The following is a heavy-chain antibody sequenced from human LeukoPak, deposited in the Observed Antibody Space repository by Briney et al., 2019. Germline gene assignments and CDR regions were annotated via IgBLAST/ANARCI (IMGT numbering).Heavy chain of an antibody. CDR2: TYYRSKWYN. Sequence: SQTLSLTCAISGDSVSSNSAAWNWIRQSPSRGLEWLGRTYYRSKWYNDYAVSVKSRITINPDTSKNQFSLPLNSVTPEDTAVYYCARTTWFGELSSFDYWGQGTLVTVSS. CDR3: ARTTWFGELSSFDY. CDR1: GDSVSSNSAA. D-gene: IGHD3-10*01. J-gene: IGHJ4*02. V-gene: IGHV6-1*01.